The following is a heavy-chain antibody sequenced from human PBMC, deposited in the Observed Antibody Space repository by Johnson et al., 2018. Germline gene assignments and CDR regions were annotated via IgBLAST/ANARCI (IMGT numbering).Heavy chain of an antibody. D-gene: IGHD4-23*01. J-gene: IGHJ3*02. V-gene: IGHV3-30*18. CDR3: AKGRLNVGNRRDAFDI. Sequence: HWVRQAPGKGLEWVAVISYDGNNKYYADSVKGRFAISKDNSKNTLYLQMNSLRAEDTAVYYCAKGRLNVGNRRDAFDIWGQGTMVTVSS. CDR2: ISYDGNNK.